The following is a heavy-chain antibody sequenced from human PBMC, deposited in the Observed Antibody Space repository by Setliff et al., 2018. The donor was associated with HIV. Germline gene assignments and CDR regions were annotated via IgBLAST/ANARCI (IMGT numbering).Heavy chain of an antibody. Sequence: PSETLSLTCTVSGGSISSYYWSWIRQPPGKGLEWIGSIYTIGSTNYNPSLKSRLTISLDTKNQFSLKLSSVTAADTAVYYCARGGLGNSYNGAFDYWGQGTLVTVSS. CDR2: IYTIGST. CDR3: ARGGLGNSYNGAFDY. J-gene: IGHJ4*02. D-gene: IGHD3-10*01. V-gene: IGHV4-4*08. CDR1: GGSISSYY.